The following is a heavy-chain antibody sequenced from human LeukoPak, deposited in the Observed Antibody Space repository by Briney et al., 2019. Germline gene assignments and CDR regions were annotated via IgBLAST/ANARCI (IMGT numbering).Heavy chain of an antibody. J-gene: IGHJ4*02. CDR2: ISSTSPRAI. CDR3: AGHARGSYLVY. Sequence: GGSLRLSCAASGFTFSSYSMNWVRQAPGKGLEWVSLISSTSPRAISYGDSVKGRFTTSRDDAKDSLFLQMNNPRVEDTAMYYCAGHARGSYLVYWGQGILVTVSA. CDR1: GFTFSSYS. D-gene: IGHD6-6*01. V-gene: IGHV3-48*04.